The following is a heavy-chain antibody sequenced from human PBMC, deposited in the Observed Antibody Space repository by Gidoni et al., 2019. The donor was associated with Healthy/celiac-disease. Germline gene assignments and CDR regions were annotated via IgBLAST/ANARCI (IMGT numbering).Heavy chain of an antibody. Sequence: QVQLQQWGAGLLKPSETLSLTCAVYGGYFSGYYWSWLRQPPGKGLEWIGDINHSGTTNYTPSLKSRVTISVDTAKNQFSLKLSSVTAADTAVYYCAPQGGTGTNDYWGQGTLVTVSS. CDR1: GGYFSGYY. D-gene: IGHD1-7*01. V-gene: IGHV4-34*01. CDR2: INHSGTT. J-gene: IGHJ4*02. CDR3: APQGGTGTNDY.